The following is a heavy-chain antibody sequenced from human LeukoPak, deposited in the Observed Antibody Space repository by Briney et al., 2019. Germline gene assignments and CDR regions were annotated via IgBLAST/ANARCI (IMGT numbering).Heavy chain of an antibody. D-gene: IGHD1-26*01. V-gene: IGHV4-59*12. CDR1: GGSISSYY. CDR2: IYYSGST. J-gene: IGHJ5*02. CDR3: ARARRSKWRGNWFDP. Sequence: PSETLSLTCTVSGGSISSYYWSWIRQPPGKGLEWIGYIYYSGSTYYNPSLKSRVTISVDRSKNQFSLKLSSVTAADTAVYYCARARRSKWRGNWFDPWGQGTLVTVSS.